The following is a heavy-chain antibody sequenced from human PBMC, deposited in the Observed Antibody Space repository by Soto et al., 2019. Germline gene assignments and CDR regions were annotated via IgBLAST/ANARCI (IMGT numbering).Heavy chain of an antibody. J-gene: IGHJ5*02. Sequence: QLQLQESGPGLVKPSETLSLTCTVSGGSFSSSTYYWGWIRQPPGKGLEWIGSMYSGGNTYYNPSLKSRVSVSVDTSKNHFSLKLTSVNAADKAMYYCARQPYDSTGYYYGAWGQGTLVTVSS. V-gene: IGHV4-39*01. D-gene: IGHD3-22*01. CDR2: MYSGGNT. CDR3: ARQPYDSTGYYYGA. CDR1: GGSFSSSTYY.